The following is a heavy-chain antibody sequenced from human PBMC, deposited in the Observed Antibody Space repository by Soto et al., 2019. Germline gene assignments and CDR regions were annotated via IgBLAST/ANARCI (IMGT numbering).Heavy chain of an antibody. CDR2: ISYDGSNK. CDR1: GFTFSSYA. CDR3: ASDQVPAAIHYYYYYGMDV. V-gene: IGHV3-30-3*01. Sequence: QVQLVESGGGVVQPGRSLRLSCAASGFTFSSYAMHWVRQAPGKGLEWVAVISYDGSNKYYADSVKGRFTISRDNSKNTLYLQMNSLRAEDTAVYYCASDQVPAAIHYYYYYGMDVWGQGTTVTVSS. D-gene: IGHD2-2*01. J-gene: IGHJ6*02.